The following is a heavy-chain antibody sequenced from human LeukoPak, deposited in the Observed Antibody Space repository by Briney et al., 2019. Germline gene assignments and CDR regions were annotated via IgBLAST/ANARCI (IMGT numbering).Heavy chain of an antibody. D-gene: IGHD5-18*01. CDR3: ARRGYSYGSDY. V-gene: IGHV4-34*01. J-gene: IGHJ4*02. CDR2: INHSGTT. CDR1: GFTVSSNY. Sequence: GSLRLSCAASGFTVSSNYMSWIRQPPGKGLEWIGEINHSGTTNYNPSLKSRVTISVDTSKNQFSLKLSSVTAADTAVYYCARRGYSYGSDYWGQGTLVTVSS.